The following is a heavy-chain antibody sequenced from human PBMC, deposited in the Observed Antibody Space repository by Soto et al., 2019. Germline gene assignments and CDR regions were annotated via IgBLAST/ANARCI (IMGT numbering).Heavy chain of an antibody. D-gene: IGHD2-8*01. Sequence: ASVKVSCKASGYSFTSYGISWVRQAPGQGLEWMGWISAYNGNTNYAQKLQGRVTMTTDTSTSTAYMELRSLRSDDTSVYYCASGYCTNGVCYDDYFDYWGQGTLVTVSS. V-gene: IGHV1-18*01. J-gene: IGHJ4*02. CDR3: ASGYCTNGVCYDDYFDY. CDR2: ISAYNGNT. CDR1: GYSFTSYG.